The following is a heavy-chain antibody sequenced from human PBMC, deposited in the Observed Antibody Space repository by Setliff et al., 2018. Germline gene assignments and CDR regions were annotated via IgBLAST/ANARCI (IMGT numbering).Heavy chain of an antibody. CDR1: GFTFSSYP. CDR2: ISYDGSNK. Sequence: GGSLRLSCAASGFTFSSYPMHWVRQTPGKGLEWVAVISYDGSNKYYADSVKGRFTISRDNAKNSLYLQMNSLRAEDTAVYYCANYYYDSSGYDHGMDVWGQGTTVTVSS. J-gene: IGHJ6*02. D-gene: IGHD3-22*01. CDR3: ANYYYDSSGYDHGMDV. V-gene: IGHV3-30-3*01.